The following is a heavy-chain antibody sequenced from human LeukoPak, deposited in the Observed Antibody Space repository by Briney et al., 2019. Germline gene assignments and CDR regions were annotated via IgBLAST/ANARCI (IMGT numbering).Heavy chain of an antibody. CDR2: INPNSGGT. CDR1: VYTFTGYY. V-gene: IGHV1-2*02. J-gene: IGHJ4*02. CDR3: ARARTRDIVVVPAAMPYYFDY. Sequence: ASVKVSCKASVYTFTGYYMHWVRQAPGPGLEWMGWINPNSGGTNYAQKFQGRVTMTRDTSISTAYMEPSRLRSDDTAVYYCARARTRDIVVVPAAMPYYFDYWGQGTLVTVSS. D-gene: IGHD2-2*01.